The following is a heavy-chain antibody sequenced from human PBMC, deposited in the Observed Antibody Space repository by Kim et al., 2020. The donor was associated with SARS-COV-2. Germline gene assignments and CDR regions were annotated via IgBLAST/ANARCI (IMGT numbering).Heavy chain of an antibody. V-gene: IGHV1-46*01. D-gene: IGHD5-12*01. CDR1: GYTFTSYY. CDR2: INPSGGST. Sequence: ASVKVSCKASGYTFTSYYMHWVRQAPGQGLEWMGIINPSGGSTSYAQKFQGRVTMTRDTSTSTVYMELSSLRSEDTAVYYCARDVGDGYNGDWYFDLWGRGTLVTVSS. CDR3: ARDVGDGYNGDWYFDL. J-gene: IGHJ2*01.